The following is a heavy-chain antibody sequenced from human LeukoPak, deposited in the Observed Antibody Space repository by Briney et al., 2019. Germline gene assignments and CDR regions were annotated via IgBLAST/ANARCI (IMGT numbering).Heavy chain of an antibody. D-gene: IGHD1-1*01. CDR1: GGSISSYY. CDR2: IYYSGST. Sequence: TSETLSLTCTVSGGSISSYYWSWIRQPPGKGLEWIGYIYYSGSTDYNLSLKSRVTISVDTSKNQFSLKLSSVTAADTAVYYCARGPGYNWKAHYYYYGMDVWGKGTTVTVSS. CDR3: ARGPGYNWKAHYYYYGMDV. J-gene: IGHJ6*04. V-gene: IGHV4-59*01.